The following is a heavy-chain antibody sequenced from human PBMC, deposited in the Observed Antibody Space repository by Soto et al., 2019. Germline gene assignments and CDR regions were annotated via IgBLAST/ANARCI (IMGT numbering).Heavy chain of an antibody. V-gene: IGHV1-18*04. Sequence: QVKLVQSGAAVKKPGASVKVSCKASGYTFTNYGINWVRLAAGQGLEWMGWISTYNGDTHYAQKIQGRVTLTTDTSATTAYMELRSLRSDDSAVYSCASGVWSSTSPMGYYFFYGLDVWGQGTTVTVSS. CDR1: GYTFTNYG. D-gene: IGHD6-6*01. J-gene: IGHJ6*02. CDR3: ASGVWSSTSPMGYYFFYGLDV. CDR2: ISTYNGDT.